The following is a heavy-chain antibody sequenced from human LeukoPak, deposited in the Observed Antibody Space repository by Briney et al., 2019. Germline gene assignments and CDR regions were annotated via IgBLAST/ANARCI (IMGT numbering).Heavy chain of an antibody. V-gene: IGHV3-23*01. J-gene: IGHJ3*02. CDR1: GFTFSSYA. D-gene: IGHD3-22*01. Sequence: GGSLRLSCAASGFTFSSYAMSWARQAPGKGLEWVSAISGSGGSTYYADSVKGRFTISRDNSKNTLYLQMNSLRAEDTAVYYCAKASGVYDSSGYYSSDDAFDIWGQGTMVTVSS. CDR2: ISGSGGST. CDR3: AKASGVYDSSGYYSSDDAFDI.